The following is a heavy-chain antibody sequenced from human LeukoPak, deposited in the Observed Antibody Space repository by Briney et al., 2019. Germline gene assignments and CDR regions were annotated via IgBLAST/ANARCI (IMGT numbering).Heavy chain of an antibody. CDR2: IHDSGST. CDR1: GFTFSSYA. V-gene: IGHV4-39*01. D-gene: IGHD6-13*01. J-gene: IGHJ4*02. CDR3: ARPYSSIWSFDY. Sequence: PGGSLRLSCAASGFTFSSYAMSWVRQAPGKGLEWIGSIHDSGSTYYNPSLKSRVTISVDTSKNQFSLKLSSVTAADTAVYYCARPYSSIWSFDYWGQGTLVTVSS.